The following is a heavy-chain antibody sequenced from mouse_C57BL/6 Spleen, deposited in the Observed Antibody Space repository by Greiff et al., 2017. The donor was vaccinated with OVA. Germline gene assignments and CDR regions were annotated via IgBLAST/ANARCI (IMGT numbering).Heavy chain of an antibody. CDR1: GYTFTSYW. CDR3: ARGRNITTVVANFDY. Sequence: VQLQESGAELVKPGASVKMSCKASGYTFTSYWITWVKQRPGQGLEWIGDIYPGSGSTNYNEKFKSKATLTVDTSSSTAYMQLSSLTSEDSAVYYCARGRNITTVVANFDYWGQGTTLTVSS. J-gene: IGHJ2*01. CDR2: IYPGSGST. D-gene: IGHD1-1*01. V-gene: IGHV1-55*01.